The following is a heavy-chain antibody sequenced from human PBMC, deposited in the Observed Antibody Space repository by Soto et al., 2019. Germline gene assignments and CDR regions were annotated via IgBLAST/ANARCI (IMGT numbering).Heavy chain of an antibody. CDR3: ARVYGDYRSWFDP. CDR1: GGSISSGGYY. CDR2: VYYTGTT. D-gene: IGHD4-17*01. J-gene: IGHJ5*02. V-gene: IGHV4-31*03. Sequence: QVQLQESGPGLVKPSQTLSLTCTVSGGSISSGGYYWIWIRQHPGKGLEWIGYVYYTGTTYYNPSLKSRVTISVATSKNQFSLELISVTAADTAVYYCARVYGDYRSWFDPWGQGTLVTVSS.